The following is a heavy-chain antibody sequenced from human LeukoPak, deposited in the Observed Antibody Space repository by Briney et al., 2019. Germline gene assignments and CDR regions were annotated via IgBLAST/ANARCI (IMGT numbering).Heavy chain of an antibody. V-gene: IGHV3-7*04. CDR3: ARVPYPSTAPAGKGWFDP. CDR2: IKQDGSGK. Sequence: GGSLRLSCGASGFTFSTYCMSWVRQAPGKGLEWVANIKQDGSGKNYVDSVKGRFTISRDNAKNSLYLQMNSLRVEDTAVYYCARVPYPSTAPAGKGWFDPWGQGTLATVSS. J-gene: IGHJ5*02. D-gene: IGHD6-13*01. CDR1: GFTFSTYC.